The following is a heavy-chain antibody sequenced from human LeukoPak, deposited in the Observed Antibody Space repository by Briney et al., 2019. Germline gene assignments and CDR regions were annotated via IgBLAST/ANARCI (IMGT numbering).Heavy chain of an antibody. J-gene: IGHJ4*02. CDR2: INPSGGST. D-gene: IGHD1-26*01. CDR3: ARMYRPYYFDY. Sequence: VASVKVSCKASGYTFTSYYMHWVRQAPGQGLEWMGIINPSGGSTSYAQKFQGRVTMTRDTSTSTVYLELSSLRSEDTAVYYCARMYRPYYFDYWGQGTLVTVSS. V-gene: IGHV1-46*01. CDR1: GYTFTSYY.